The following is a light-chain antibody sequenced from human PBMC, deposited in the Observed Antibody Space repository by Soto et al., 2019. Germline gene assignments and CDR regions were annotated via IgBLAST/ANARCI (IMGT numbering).Light chain of an antibody. CDR1: QSISTK. J-gene: IGKJ4*01. V-gene: IGKV3-15*01. Sequence: IVMTQSPATLSVSPGGRATLSCRAGQSISTKLAWYQQKPGQAPRLLIYGASTRAPGIPVRFSGSGSGTEFTLTITSLQSEDFAVYYCQEYNDWRPITFGGGTKVEIK. CDR2: GAS. CDR3: QEYNDWRPIT.